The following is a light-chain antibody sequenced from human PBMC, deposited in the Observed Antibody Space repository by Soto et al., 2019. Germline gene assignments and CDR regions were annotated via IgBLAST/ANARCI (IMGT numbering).Light chain of an antibody. CDR3: QHYVTSSIT. J-gene: IGKJ5*01. V-gene: IGKV3-20*01. CDR1: QSVSSTS. CDR2: GAS. Sequence: EVVLTQSPGTLSLSPGERVTILCLASQSVSSTSLAWYQQKPGQTPRLLIYGASSRATGTPDRISGGGSGTHFTLTISRLEPEDFAVYYCQHYVTSSITFGQGTRWRL.